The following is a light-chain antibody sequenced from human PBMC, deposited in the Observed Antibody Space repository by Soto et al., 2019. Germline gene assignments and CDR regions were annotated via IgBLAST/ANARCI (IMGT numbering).Light chain of an antibody. Sequence: EVLITQSPANLSVSPGVGATLSCWASQPVSDKLAWYQQKPGQAPMLLIYGAFNRATGIPARFSGSGSGTDFTLTISSLEPEDSAIYYCQQRNIWTPVTFGQGTRLEI. CDR1: QPVSDK. J-gene: IGKJ5*01. CDR3: QQRNIWTPVT. V-gene: IGKV3-11*01. CDR2: GAF.